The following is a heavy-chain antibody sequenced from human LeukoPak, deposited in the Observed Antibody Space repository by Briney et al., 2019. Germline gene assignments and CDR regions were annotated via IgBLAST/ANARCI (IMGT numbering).Heavy chain of an antibody. CDR1: RFTFSSYG. D-gene: IGHD2/OR15-2a*01. CDR3: ARGIDSTYFDY. J-gene: IGHJ4*02. Sequence: GGSLRLSCAASRFTFSSYGMHWVRQAPGKGLEWVAVISYDGSNKYYADSVKGRFTISRDNSKNTLYLQMSSLRAEDTAVYYCARGIDSTYFDYWGQGTLVTVSS. CDR2: ISYDGSNK. V-gene: IGHV3-30*03.